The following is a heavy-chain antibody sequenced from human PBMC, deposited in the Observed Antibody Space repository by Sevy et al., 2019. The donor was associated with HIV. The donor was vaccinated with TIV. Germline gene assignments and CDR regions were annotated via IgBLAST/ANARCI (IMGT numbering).Heavy chain of an antibody. Sequence: GGSLRLSSAASGFSFSNYWMSWVRQAPGKGLEWVANIKLDGSEKYYVDSVKGRFTISRDNAKKSLYLQMNSLRTEDTAVYYCARDCSSTTCLWGMDVWGQGTTVTVSS. J-gene: IGHJ6*02. CDR2: IKLDGSEK. V-gene: IGHV3-7*03. CDR3: ARDCSSTTCLWGMDV. D-gene: IGHD2-2*01. CDR1: GFSFSNYW.